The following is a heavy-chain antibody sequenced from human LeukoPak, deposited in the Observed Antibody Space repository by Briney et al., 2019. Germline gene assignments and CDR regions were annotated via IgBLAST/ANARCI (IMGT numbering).Heavy chain of an antibody. Sequence: GRSLRLSCAASGFTFSSYGMHWVRQAPGKGLEWVAVISYDGSNTYYADSVKGRFTISRDNSKSTLYLQMNSLRAEDTAVYYCAKDRGYYYYGMDVWGQGTTVTVSS. J-gene: IGHJ6*02. CDR3: AKDRGYYYYGMDV. CDR1: GFTFSSYG. CDR2: ISYDGSNT. V-gene: IGHV3-30*18.